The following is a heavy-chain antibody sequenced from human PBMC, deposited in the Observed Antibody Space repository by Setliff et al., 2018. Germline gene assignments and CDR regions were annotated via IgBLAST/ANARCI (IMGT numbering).Heavy chain of an antibody. CDR3: ATQITMVRGVTDSHFDY. Sequence: ASVKVSCKGSGYTLTELSMHWVRQAPGKGLEWMGGFDPEDGETIYAQKFQGRVTMTEDTSTDTAYMELSSLRSEDTAVYYCATQITMVRGVTDSHFDYWGQGTQVTVSS. D-gene: IGHD3-10*01. V-gene: IGHV1-24*01. CDR1: GYTLTELS. J-gene: IGHJ4*02. CDR2: FDPEDGET.